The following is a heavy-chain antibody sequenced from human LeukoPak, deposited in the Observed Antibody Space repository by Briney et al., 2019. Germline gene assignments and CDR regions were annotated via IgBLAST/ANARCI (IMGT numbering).Heavy chain of an antibody. J-gene: IGHJ4*02. CDR3: ARFLVAGQPLRY. V-gene: IGHV3-11*01. D-gene: IGHD6-19*01. CDR1: GFTFSSYA. Sequence: GGSLRLSCAASGFTFSSYAMSWIRQAPGKGLEWVSYISSSGSTIYYADSVKGRFTISRDNAKNSLYLQMNSLRAEDTAVYYCARFLVAGQPLRYWGQGTLVTVSP. CDR2: ISSSGSTI.